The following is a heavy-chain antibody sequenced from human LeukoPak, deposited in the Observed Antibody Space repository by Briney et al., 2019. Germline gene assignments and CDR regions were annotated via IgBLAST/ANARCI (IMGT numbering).Heavy chain of an antibody. Sequence: GGSLRLSCAASGFSFSDYYMDWFRQTPEKGLEWVARSRNKANSYTTEYAASVRDRFTISRDDSKSSLYLQMNSLKAEDTAVYYGTRGNMYDPGFWGQGALVTVSS. D-gene: IGHD2/OR15-2a*01. CDR2: SRNKANSYTT. J-gene: IGHJ4*02. CDR3: TRGNMYDPGF. CDR1: GFSFSDYY. V-gene: IGHV3-72*01.